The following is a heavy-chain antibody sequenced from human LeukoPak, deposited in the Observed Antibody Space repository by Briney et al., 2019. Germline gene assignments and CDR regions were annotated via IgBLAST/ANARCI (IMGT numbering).Heavy chain of an antibody. Sequence: GGSLRLSCAASGFTFSSYTMSWVRQAPGKGLEWVSAISGSGGSTYYADSVKGRFTISRDNSKNTLYLQMNSLRAEDTAVYYCANSVVAATFDYWGQGTLVTVSS. CDR2: ISGSGGST. CDR1: GFTFSSYT. CDR3: ANSVVAATFDY. J-gene: IGHJ4*02. D-gene: IGHD2-15*01. V-gene: IGHV3-23*01.